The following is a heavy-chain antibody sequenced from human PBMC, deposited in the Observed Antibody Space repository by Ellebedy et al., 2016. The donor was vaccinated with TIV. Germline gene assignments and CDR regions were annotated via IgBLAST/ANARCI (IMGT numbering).Heavy chain of an antibody. V-gene: IGHV3-23*01. Sequence: GGSLRLSXAASGFTFSSYAMSWVRQAPGKGLEWVSGISGSGASTYYADSVKGRFTISRDNSKNTLYLQMNSLRADDTAVYYCAKGPSSGWYYFDYWGQGTLVTVSS. CDR1: GFTFSSYA. D-gene: IGHD6-19*01. CDR2: ISGSGAST. J-gene: IGHJ4*02. CDR3: AKGPSSGWYYFDY.